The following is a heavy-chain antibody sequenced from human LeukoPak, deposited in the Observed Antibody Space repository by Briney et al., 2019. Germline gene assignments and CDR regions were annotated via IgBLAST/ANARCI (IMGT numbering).Heavy chain of an antibody. CDR3: AKDLEAVAGTGNPFDY. D-gene: IGHD6-19*01. V-gene: IGHV3-30*18. Sequence: GGSLRLSCAASGFTFSSYGMHWVRQAPGKGLEWVAVISYDGSNKYYADSVKGRFTISRDNSKNTLYLQMNSLRAEDTAVYHCAKDLEAVAGTGNPFDYWGQGTLVTVSS. CDR2: ISYDGSNK. CDR1: GFTFSSYG. J-gene: IGHJ4*02.